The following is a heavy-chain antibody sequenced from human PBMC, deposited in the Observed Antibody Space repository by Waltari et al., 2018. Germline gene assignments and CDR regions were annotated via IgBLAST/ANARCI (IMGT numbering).Heavy chain of an antibody. D-gene: IGHD3-22*01. CDR1: GYTFSRYA. J-gene: IGHJ4*02. CDR3: AGSASYASNCYGAWDY. CDR2: LMCDGAAT. Sequence: VQLLESGGDLVHPGGSLRLSCADSGYTFSRYAMSWVRQTPGRGLQWICALMCDGAATCYADSGKGRFTNSSDNSKNILYLQMNSLRAEDTAIYYCAGSASYASNCYGAWDYWGQGTLVSVSP. V-gene: IGHV3-23*01.